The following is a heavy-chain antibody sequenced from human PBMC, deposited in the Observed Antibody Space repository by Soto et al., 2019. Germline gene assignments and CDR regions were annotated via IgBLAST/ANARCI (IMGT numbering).Heavy chain of an antibody. J-gene: IGHJ4*02. CDR1: GYTFSSYA. D-gene: IGHD7-27*01. V-gene: IGHV1-3*01. Sequence: GASVKVSCKVSGYTFSSYAMHWVRQAPGQRLEWMGWINAGYGNTKYSQKFQDRVTISRDTSASTAYMELTSLRSEDTAVYYCARDTGDGTFDFWGQGTLVTVSS. CDR2: INAGYGNT. CDR3: ARDTGDGTFDF.